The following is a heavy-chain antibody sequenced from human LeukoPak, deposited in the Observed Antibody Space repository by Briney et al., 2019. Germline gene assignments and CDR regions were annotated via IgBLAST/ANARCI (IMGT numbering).Heavy chain of an antibody. J-gene: IGHJ4*02. CDR2: INSDGSST. CDR1: GFTFSSYW. Sequence: RGSLRLSCAASGFTFSSYWMHWVRQAPGKGLVWVSRINSDGSSTSYADSVKGRFTISRDNAKNALYLQMNSLRAEDTAVYYCARDLAAAGIDYWGQGTLVTVSS. CDR3: ARDLAAAGIDY. D-gene: IGHD6-13*01. V-gene: IGHV3-74*01.